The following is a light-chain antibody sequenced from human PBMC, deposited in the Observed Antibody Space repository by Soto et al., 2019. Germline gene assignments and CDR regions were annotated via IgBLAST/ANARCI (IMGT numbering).Light chain of an antibody. CDR3: LSYDSSNQV. CDR1: SGSIASNY. V-gene: IGLV6-57*01. CDR2: EDN. J-gene: IGLJ2*01. Sequence: NFMLTQPHSVSESPGKTVTISCTRSSGSIASNYVQWYQQRPGSSPTTVIYEDNQRPSGVPDRFSGSIDSSSNSASLTISGLKTADEADYYCLSYDSSNQVFGGGTKLTVL.